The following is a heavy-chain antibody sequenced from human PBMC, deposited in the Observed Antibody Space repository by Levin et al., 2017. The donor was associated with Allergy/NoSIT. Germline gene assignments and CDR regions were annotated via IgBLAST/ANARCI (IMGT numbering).Heavy chain of an antibody. CDR2: ISYDGSNK. V-gene: IGHV3-30-3*01. J-gene: IGHJ4*02. Sequence: PGESLKISCAASGFTFSSYAMHWVRQAPGKGLEWVAVISYDGSNKYYADSVKGRFTISRDNSKNTLYLQMNSLRAEDTAVYYCAREEIVVVPAAMPDVVDYWGQGTLVTVSS. CDR1: GFTFSSYA. D-gene: IGHD2-2*01. CDR3: AREEIVVVPAAMPDVVDY.